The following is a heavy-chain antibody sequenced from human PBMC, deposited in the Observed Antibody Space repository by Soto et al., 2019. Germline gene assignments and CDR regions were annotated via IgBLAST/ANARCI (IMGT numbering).Heavy chain of an antibody. CDR1: GGSLRNSV. D-gene: IGHD4-17*01. Sequence: QVQLVQSGAEVKKPGSSVKVSCTASGGSLRNSVISWVRQAPAQRLEWMGGAIPLLGRANYAQKFQGRVTMTADEATSTAYTYLSRLSPDDTAVYYCARLGDLGHWGPGTMVIVSS. J-gene: IGHJ4*02. CDR3: ARLGDLGH. CDR2: AIPLLGRA. V-gene: IGHV1-69*01.